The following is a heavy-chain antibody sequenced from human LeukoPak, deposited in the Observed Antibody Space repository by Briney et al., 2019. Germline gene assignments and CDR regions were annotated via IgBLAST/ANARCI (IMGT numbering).Heavy chain of an antibody. CDR3: ARTAGYYDSSGYYYYMDV. CDR1: GYTFTSYD. J-gene: IGHJ6*03. V-gene: IGHV1-8*01. D-gene: IGHD3-22*01. CDR2: MSPNSGNT. Sequence: GASVKVSCKASGYTFTSYDINWVRQATGQGLEWMGWMSPNSGNTGYAQKFQGRVTMTRNTSICTAYMELSSLRSEDTAVYYCARTAGYYDSSGYYYYMDVWGKGTTVTISS.